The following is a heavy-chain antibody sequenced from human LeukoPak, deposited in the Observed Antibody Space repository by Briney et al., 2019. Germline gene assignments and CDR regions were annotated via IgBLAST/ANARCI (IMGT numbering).Heavy chain of an antibody. Sequence: GASVKVSCKASGYTFTGYYMHWVRQAPGQGLEWMGWINPNSGGTNYAQKFQGRVTMTRDTSISTAYMELSRLRSDDTAVYYCARPMTTLTMYDFDYWGQGTLVTVSS. CDR3: ARPMTTLTMYDFDY. V-gene: IGHV1-2*02. CDR1: GYTFTGYY. CDR2: INPNSGGT. J-gene: IGHJ4*02. D-gene: IGHD4-17*01.